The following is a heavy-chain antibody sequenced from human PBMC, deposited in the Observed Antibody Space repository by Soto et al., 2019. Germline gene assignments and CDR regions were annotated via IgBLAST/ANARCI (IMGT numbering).Heavy chain of an antibody. V-gene: IGHV1-46*01. Sequence: GASVKVSCKASGYTFTSYYMHWLRQAPGQGLEWMGIINPSGGSTSYAQKFQGRVTMTRDTSTSTVYMELSSLRSEDTAVYYCATEELEKPFDYWGQGTLVTVSS. CDR3: ATEELEKPFDY. CDR2: INPSGGST. CDR1: GYTFTSYY. J-gene: IGHJ4*02. D-gene: IGHD1-26*01.